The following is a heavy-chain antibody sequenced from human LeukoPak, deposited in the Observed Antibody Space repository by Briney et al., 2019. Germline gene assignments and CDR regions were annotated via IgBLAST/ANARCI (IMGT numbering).Heavy chain of an antibody. CDR3: AKDAGPQQLVFFDS. D-gene: IGHD6-6*01. J-gene: IGHJ4*02. V-gene: IGHV3-23*01. Sequence: GGSLRLSCAASGFTFTSYSMNWVRQAPGKGLEWVSTISGGGGSTYYADSVKGRFTISRDNSKNTLYLQVNSLRAEDTAVYYCAKDAGPQQLVFFDSWGQGTLVTVSS. CDR2: ISGGGGST. CDR1: GFTFTSYS.